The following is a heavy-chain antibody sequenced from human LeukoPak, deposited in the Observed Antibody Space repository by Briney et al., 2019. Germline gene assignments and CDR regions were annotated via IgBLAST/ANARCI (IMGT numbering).Heavy chain of an antibody. D-gene: IGHD3-16*01. CDR1: GGSISSYF. V-gene: IGHV4-59*01. J-gene: IGHJ3*02. CDR2: VYYSGST. CDR3: ARVLDLSKRGLDAFDI. Sequence: SESLSLTCTVSGGSISSYFWSWIRQPPGKGLEWIGYVYYSGSTNYNPSLKSRVTISVDTSKKQFSLKLSSATAADTAVYYCARVLDLSKRGLDAFDIWGQGTMVTVSS.